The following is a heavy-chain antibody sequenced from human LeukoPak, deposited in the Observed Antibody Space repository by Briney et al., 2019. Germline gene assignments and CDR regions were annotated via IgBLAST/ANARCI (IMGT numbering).Heavy chain of an antibody. V-gene: IGHV3-30*02. CDR3: AKDHVTWGNRYFDH. J-gene: IGHJ4*02. CDR2: IGHDGTKI. CDR1: GFTFSTYG. Sequence: GGSLRLSCAASGFTFSTYGMHWVRQAPGKGLEWVAFIGHDGTKIYYADSVQGRFTISRDNSKNTLYLAVNSLSGEDTALYYCAKDHVTWGNRYFDHWGQGTLGTVSS. D-gene: IGHD3-16*01.